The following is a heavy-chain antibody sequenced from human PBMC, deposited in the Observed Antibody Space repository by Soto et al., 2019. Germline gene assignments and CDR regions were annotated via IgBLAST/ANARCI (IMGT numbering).Heavy chain of an antibody. V-gene: IGHV3-23*01. D-gene: IGHD3-16*01. CDR1: GFAFRDYP. CDR2: ISDGDGAT. CDR3: AKGRTFFDF. J-gene: IGHJ4*02. Sequence: EVHMFESGGGWVQPGGSLRLSCAASGFAFRDYPITLVPTAPGKGLEWVSAISDGDGATHYADSVTGRFTISRDDSNNTLYLQMDCLRAEDADVYYCAKGRTFFDFWGQGTLVTVSS.